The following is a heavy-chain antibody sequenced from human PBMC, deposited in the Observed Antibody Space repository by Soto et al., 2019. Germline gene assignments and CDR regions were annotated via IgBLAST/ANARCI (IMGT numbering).Heavy chain of an antibody. V-gene: IGHV3-33*01. J-gene: IGHJ6*03. CDR3: ARVTYGDYPLNYYYYYYMDV. Sequence: ESGGGVVQPGRSLRLSCAASGFTFSSYGMHWVRQAPGKGLEWVAVIWYDGSNKYYADSVKGRFTISRDNSKNTLYLQMNSLRAEDTAVYYCARVTYGDYPLNYYYYYYMDVWGKGTTVTVSS. CDR1: GFTFSSYG. D-gene: IGHD4-17*01. CDR2: IWYDGSNK.